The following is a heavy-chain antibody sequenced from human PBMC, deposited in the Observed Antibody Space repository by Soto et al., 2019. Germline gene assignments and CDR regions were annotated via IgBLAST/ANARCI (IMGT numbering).Heavy chain of an antibody. D-gene: IGHD2-8*01. CDR3: ARPAYCTNGVCALMDV. Sequence: SETLSFTCTVSGGSISSYYWSWIRQPPGKGLEWIGYIYYSGSTNYNPSLKSRVTISVDTSKNQFSLKLSSVTAADTAVYYCARPAYCTNGVCALMDVWGKGTTVTVSS. J-gene: IGHJ6*03. CDR2: IYYSGST. V-gene: IGHV4-59*08. CDR1: GGSISSYY.